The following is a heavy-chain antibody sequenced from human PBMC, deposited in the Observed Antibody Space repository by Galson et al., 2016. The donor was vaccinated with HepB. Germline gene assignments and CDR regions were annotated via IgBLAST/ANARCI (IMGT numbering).Heavy chain of an antibody. J-gene: IGHJ4*02. D-gene: IGHD6-13*01. CDR2: INPSGSRT. Sequence: SVKVSCKASGYNFTSYYIHWVRQAPGQGLEWMGLINPSGSRTHYAQRFQGRVTMTTDTSTSTVYMELSSLRSEDTAVYYCARELRQQLVPPSFDYWGQGTLVTVSS. V-gene: IGHV1-46*01. CDR1: GYNFTSYY. CDR3: ARELRQQLVPPSFDY.